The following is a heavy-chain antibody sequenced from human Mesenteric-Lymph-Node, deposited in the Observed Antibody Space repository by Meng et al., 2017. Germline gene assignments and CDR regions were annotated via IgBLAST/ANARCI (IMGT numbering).Heavy chain of an antibody. D-gene: IGHD1-1*01. CDR2: IIPIFGTA. Sequence: QVRLVQSGAGVKKPGSSVKVPCKASGGTLSSYAISWVRQAPGQGLEWMGGIIPIFGTANYAQKFQGRVTITADESTSTAYMELSSLRSEDTAVYYCAIQPQIISLGDYWGQGTLVTVSS. V-gene: IGHV1-69*01. J-gene: IGHJ4*02. CDR3: AIQPQIISLGDY. CDR1: GGTLSSYA.